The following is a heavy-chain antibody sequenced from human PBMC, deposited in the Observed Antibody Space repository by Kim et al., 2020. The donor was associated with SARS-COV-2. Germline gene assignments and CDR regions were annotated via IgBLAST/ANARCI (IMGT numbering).Heavy chain of an antibody. CDR1: GFTFSSYA. V-gene: IGHV3-23*01. CDR3: AKDVGYCSSISCYTGLD. D-gene: IGHD2-2*02. CDR2: IGASGGGA. J-gene: IGHJ4*01. Sequence: GGSLRLSCAASGFTFSSYAMSWVRQAPGKGLEWVSVIGASGGGAYYADSVTGRVTIPRDNSKNPLYLQMNSLRAEDTAIYYCAKDVGYCSSISCYTGLD.